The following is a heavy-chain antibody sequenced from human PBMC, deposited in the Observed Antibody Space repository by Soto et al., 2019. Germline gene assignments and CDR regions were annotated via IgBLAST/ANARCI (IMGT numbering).Heavy chain of an antibody. CDR1: GGSISSSSYY. CDR2: IYYSGST. J-gene: IGHJ5*02. V-gene: IGHV4-39*01. CDR3: ARVVPAAIYNWFDP. D-gene: IGHD2-2*01. Sequence: LLQASETLSLTCTVSGGSISSSSYYWGWIRQPPGKGLEWIGSIYYSGSTYYNPSLKSRVTISVDTSKNQFSLKLSSVTAADTAVYYCARVVPAAIYNWFDPWGQGTLVTVSS.